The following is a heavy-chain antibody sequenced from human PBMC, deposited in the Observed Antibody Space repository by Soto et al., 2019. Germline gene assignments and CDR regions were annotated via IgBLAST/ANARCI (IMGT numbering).Heavy chain of an antibody. CDR3: ARKGKGNDYSNYALVY. Sequence: QVQLVQSGAEVKKPGASVKVSCKASGYTFTSYGIIWVRQAPRQGLEWMGWISAYNGNTNYAQKLQGRVTMTTDTSTSTAYMELRSLRSDDTAVYYCARKGKGNDYSNYALVYWGQGTLVTVSS. J-gene: IGHJ4*02. CDR1: GYTFTSYG. CDR2: ISAYNGNT. D-gene: IGHD4-4*01. V-gene: IGHV1-18*01.